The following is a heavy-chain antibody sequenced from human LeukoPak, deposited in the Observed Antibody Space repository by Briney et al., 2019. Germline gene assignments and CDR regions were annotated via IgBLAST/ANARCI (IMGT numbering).Heavy chain of an antibody. D-gene: IGHD2/OR15-2a*01. CDR2: IYYSGKT. V-gene: IGHV4-59*01. CDR3: ARKNDFEI. Sequence: SETLSLTCTVSGGSTTSDHWNWIRQPPGKGLEWIGCIYYSGKTYYNPSLKSRVTISVDMSKNQFSLRLTSVTAADTAVYYCARKNDFEIWSQGTLVTVSS. J-gene: IGHJ3*02. CDR1: GGSTTSDH.